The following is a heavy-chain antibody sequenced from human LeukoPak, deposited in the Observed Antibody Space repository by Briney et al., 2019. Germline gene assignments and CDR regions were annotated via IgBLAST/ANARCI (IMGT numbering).Heavy chain of an antibody. D-gene: IGHD3-10*01. V-gene: IGHV3-7*01. Sequence: GGSLRLSCAGSGFDFRGQWMSWLRQAAEEGPEWVAHIKPDGSEEYYVDSVKGRFIISKDDARNSLSLQMNSLRAEDTAVYYCAGSFGDVKMFWGQGTLVTVSS. J-gene: IGHJ4*01. CDR1: GFDFRGQW. CDR2: IKPDGSEE. CDR3: AGSFGDVKMF.